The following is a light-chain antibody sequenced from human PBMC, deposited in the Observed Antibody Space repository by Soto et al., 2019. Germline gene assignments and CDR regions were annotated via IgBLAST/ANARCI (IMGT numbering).Light chain of an antibody. CDR3: QSYDSSLSGVV. V-gene: IGLV1-40*01. CDR2: ANN. CDR1: RSNIGAGFD. Sequence: QPVLTQPPSVSGAPGQRVTISCTGSRSNIGAGFDVHWYQQLPGTVPKLLVYANNNRPSGVPDRFSGSKSGTSASLAITGLQAEDEADYYCQSYDSSLSGVVFGGGTKLTVL. J-gene: IGLJ2*01.